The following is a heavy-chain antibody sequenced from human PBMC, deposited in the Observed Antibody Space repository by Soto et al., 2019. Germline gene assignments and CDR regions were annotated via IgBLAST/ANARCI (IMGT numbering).Heavy chain of an antibody. Sequence: ASVKVSWKVSGYTLTELSMHWVRQAPGKGLEWMGGFDPEDGETIYAQKFQGRVTMTEDTSTDTAYMELSSLRSEDTAVYYCATDSGVSGYSGYVDAFDIWGQGTMVTVSS. CDR1: GYTLTELS. V-gene: IGHV1-24*01. J-gene: IGHJ3*02. D-gene: IGHD5-12*01. CDR2: FDPEDGET. CDR3: ATDSGVSGYSGYVDAFDI.